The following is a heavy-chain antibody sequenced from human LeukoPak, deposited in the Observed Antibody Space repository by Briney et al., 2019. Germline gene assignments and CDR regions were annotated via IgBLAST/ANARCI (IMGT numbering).Heavy chain of an antibody. CDR1: GFTVSSNY. Sequence: PGGSLRLSCAASGFTVSSNYMTWVRQAPGKGLEWVSVIYTGGNTDYADSVKGRFTISGDNSKNTLYLQMNSLRAEDTAVYYCARGRPPYYFDYWGQGTLVTVSS. V-gene: IGHV3-66*02. J-gene: IGHJ4*02. CDR3: ARGRPPYYFDY. CDR2: IYTGGNT. D-gene: IGHD6-25*01.